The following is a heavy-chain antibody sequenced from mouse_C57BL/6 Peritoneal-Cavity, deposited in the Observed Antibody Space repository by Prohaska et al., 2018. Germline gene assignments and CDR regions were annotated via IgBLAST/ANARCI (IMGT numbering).Heavy chain of an antibody. V-gene: IGHV1-61*01. J-gene: IGHJ4*01. Sequence: QVQLQQPGAELVRPGSSVKLSCKASGYTFTSYWMDWVTQRPGQGLEWIGNIYPSDSETHYNQKFKDKATLTVDKSSSTAYMQLSSLTSEDSAVYYCACNYDAMDYWGLGTSVTVSS. CDR3: ACNYDAMDY. CDR1: GYTFTSYW. CDR2: IYPSDSET. D-gene: IGHD2-1*01.